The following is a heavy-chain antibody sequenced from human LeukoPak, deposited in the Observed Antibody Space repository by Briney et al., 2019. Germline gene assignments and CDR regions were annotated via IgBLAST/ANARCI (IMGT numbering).Heavy chain of an antibody. J-gene: IGHJ4*02. Sequence: ASVKVSCKVSGYTLTELSMHWVRQAPGKGLEWMGGFDPEDGETIYAQKFQGRVTVTEDTSTDTAYMELSSLRSEDTAVYYCATPTGTTLGLFDYWGQGTLVTVSS. CDR3: ATPTGTTLGLFDY. D-gene: IGHD1-1*01. V-gene: IGHV1-24*01. CDR1: GYTLTELS. CDR2: FDPEDGET.